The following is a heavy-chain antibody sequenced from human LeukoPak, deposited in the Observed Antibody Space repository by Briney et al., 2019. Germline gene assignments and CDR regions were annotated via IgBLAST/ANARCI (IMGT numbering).Heavy chain of an antibody. CDR3: AREGAAAGTPPFDY. J-gene: IGHJ4*02. Sequence: PGGSLRLSCAASGFTFSDYNMHWVRQAPGKGLDWVALMSPDGNKKYYADSVKGRFTISRDNSKNTVDLQLNSLRAEDTAVYYCAREGAAAGTPPFDYWGQGTLVTVSS. D-gene: IGHD6-13*01. CDR2: MSPDGNKK. V-gene: IGHV3-30-3*01. CDR1: GFTFSDYN.